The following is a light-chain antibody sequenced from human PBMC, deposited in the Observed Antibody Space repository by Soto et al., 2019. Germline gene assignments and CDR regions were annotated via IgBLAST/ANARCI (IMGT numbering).Light chain of an antibody. CDR2: LGS. Sequence: IVMTQSPLSLSVTPGEPASISCRPSQSLLHSNGYNYLDWYLLKPGQSPQVLIYLGSNRASGVPDRFSRSGSGTDFTLKISRVDAEVVGVYYCMEALHDPLTFGQVTKVEIK. CDR3: MEALHDPLT. CDR1: QSLLHSNGYNY. V-gene: IGKV2-28*01. J-gene: IGKJ1*01.